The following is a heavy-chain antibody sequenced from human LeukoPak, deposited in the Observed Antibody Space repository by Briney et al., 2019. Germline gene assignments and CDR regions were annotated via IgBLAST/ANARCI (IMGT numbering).Heavy chain of an antibody. Sequence: GGSLRLSCAASGFTVSSNYMSWVRQAPGKGLEWVSVIYSGGSTYYADSVKGRFTISRDNSKNTLYLQMNSLRAEDTAVYYCGSGKSMGGHYNYDSSWAYWGQGTLVTVSS. CDR3: GSGKSMGGHYNYDSSWAY. CDR1: GFTVSSNY. CDR2: IYSGGST. D-gene: IGHD3-22*01. V-gene: IGHV3-66*02. J-gene: IGHJ4*02.